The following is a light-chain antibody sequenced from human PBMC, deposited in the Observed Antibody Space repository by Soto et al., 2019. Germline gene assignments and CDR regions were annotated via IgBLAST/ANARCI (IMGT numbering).Light chain of an antibody. Sequence: DIQMTQSPSTLSASVGDRVTITCRASQSISNWLAWYQQKPGEAPKLLIYKASTLQSGVPSRFSGSGSGADFTLTISSLQPDDFGTYYCQQYTSYYTFGQGTKLEIK. V-gene: IGKV1-5*03. CDR1: QSISNW. CDR3: QQYTSYYT. CDR2: KAS. J-gene: IGKJ2*01.